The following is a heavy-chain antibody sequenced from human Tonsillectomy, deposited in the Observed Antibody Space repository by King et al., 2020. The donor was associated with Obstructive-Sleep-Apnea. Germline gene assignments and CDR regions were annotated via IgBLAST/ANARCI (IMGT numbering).Heavy chain of an antibody. J-gene: IGHJ4*02. CDR3: ARQINSGWYFDY. V-gene: IGHV5-51*01. CDR1: GNRFTSYW. Sequence: QLVQSGAEVKKPGESLKISCMGSGNRFTSYWIGWVRQMPGKGLEWMGIIYPGYSDTRYSPSFQGQVTISADKSICTAHLQWCSLKASDTAMYYCARQINSGWYFDYWGQGTLVTVSS. D-gene: IGHD6-19*01. CDR2: IYPGYSDT.